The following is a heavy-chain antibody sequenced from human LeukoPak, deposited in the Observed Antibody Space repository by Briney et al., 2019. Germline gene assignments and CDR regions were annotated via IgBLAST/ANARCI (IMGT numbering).Heavy chain of an antibody. CDR3: ARDSNLGSYLDY. V-gene: IGHV3-30*04. CDR2: ISYDGSNK. J-gene: IGHJ4*02. Sequence: GRSLRLSCAASGFTFSSYAMHWVRQAPGKGREWVAVISYDGSNKYYADSVKGRFTISRDNSKNTLYLQMNSLRAEDTAVYYCARDSNLGSYLDYWGQGTLVTVSS. CDR1: GFTFSSYA. D-gene: IGHD1-14*01.